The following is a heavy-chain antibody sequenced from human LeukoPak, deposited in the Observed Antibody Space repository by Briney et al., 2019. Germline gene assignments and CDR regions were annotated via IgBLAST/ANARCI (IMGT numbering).Heavy chain of an antibody. CDR2: ISYDGSNK. J-gene: IGHJ4*02. CDR1: GFTFSSYG. D-gene: IGHD5-18*01. Sequence: PGRSLRLSCAASGFTFSSYGMHWVRQAPGKGLEWVAVISYDGSNKYYADSVKGRFTISRDNSKNTLYQQMNSLRAEDTAVYYCAKAETWIQLWLLGYWGQGTLVTVSS. CDR3: AKAETWIQLWLLGY. V-gene: IGHV3-30*18.